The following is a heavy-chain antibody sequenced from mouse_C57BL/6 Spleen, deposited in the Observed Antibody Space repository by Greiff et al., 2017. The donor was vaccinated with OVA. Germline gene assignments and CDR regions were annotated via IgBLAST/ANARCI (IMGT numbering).Heavy chain of an antibody. CDR2: ISYDGSN. Sequence: EVKVEESGPGLVKPSQSLSLTCSVTGYSITSGYYWNWIRQFPGNKLEWMGYISYDGSNNYNPSLKNRISITRDTSKNQFFLKLNSVTTEDTATYYCAREGVRRGPFAYWGQGTLVTVSA. J-gene: IGHJ3*01. V-gene: IGHV3-6*01. CDR1: GYSITSGYY. D-gene: IGHD2-14*01. CDR3: AREGVRRGPFAY.